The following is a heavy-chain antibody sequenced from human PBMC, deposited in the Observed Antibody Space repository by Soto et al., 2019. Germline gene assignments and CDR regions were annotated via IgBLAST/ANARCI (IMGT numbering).Heavy chain of an antibody. J-gene: IGHJ4*02. V-gene: IGHV3-23*01. CDR1: GFSFSDYA. CDR3: AKDPSTGSADF. Sequence: GGSLRLSCAASGFSFSDYAMTWVRQAPGKGPEWVSGISGSGGSTYYADSVEGRFTISRDNSKDTLYLEMNSLRAEDTAIYFCAKDPSTGSADFWGQGTLVTVSS. D-gene: IGHD3-9*01. CDR2: ISGSGGST.